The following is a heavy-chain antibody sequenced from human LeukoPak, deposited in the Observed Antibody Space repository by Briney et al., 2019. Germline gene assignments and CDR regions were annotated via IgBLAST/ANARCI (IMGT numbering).Heavy chain of an antibody. D-gene: IGHD1-26*01. J-gene: IGHJ3*02. Sequence: PGGSLRLSCAASGFTFSSYGMHWVRQAPGKGLEWVAFIRYDGSNKYYADSVKGRFTISRDNSKNTLYLQMNSLRAEDTAVYYCAKDSGSYYSHPSAFDIWGQGTMVTVSS. CDR1: GFTFSSYG. CDR2: IRYDGSNK. CDR3: AKDSGSYYSHPSAFDI. V-gene: IGHV3-30*02.